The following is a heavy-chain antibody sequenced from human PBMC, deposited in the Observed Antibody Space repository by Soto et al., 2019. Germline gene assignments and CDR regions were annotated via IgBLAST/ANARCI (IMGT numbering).Heavy chain of an antibody. V-gene: IGHV3-48*02. CDR2: ISSSSSTI. CDR1: GFTFSSYS. CDR3: ARDKTYYYGSGYGMDV. J-gene: IGHJ6*02. D-gene: IGHD3-10*01. Sequence: GGSLRLSCAASGFTFSSYSMNWVRQAPGKGLEWVSYISSSSSTIYYADSVKGRFTISRDNAKNSLYLQMNSLRDEDTAVYYCARDKTYYYGSGYGMDVWGQGTTVTVSS.